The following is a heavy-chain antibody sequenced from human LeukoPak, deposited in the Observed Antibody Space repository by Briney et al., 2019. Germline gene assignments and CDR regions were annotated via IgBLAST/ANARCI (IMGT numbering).Heavy chain of an antibody. D-gene: IGHD6-6*01. Sequence: PSETLSLTCTVSGASISNYYWSWIRQSPGKGLGWIGYMLYSGSTNQNPSLRSRVTISVDTSKNQFSLKLSSVTAADTAVYYCARAPLSIAARPEYFDYWGQGTLVTVSS. CDR1: GASISNYY. V-gene: IGHV4-59*01. CDR3: ARAPLSIAARPEYFDY. J-gene: IGHJ4*02. CDR2: MLYSGST.